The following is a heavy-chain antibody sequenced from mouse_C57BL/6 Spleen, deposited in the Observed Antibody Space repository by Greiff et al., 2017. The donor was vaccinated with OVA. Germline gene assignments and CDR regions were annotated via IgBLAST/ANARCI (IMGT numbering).Heavy chain of an antibody. CDR3: ASAKEGFDY. D-gene: IGHD3-1*01. Sequence: EVKLMESGGGLVKPGGSLKLSCAASGFTFSSYAMSWVRQTPEKRLEWVATISDGGSYTYYPDNVKGRFTISRDNAKNNLYLQMSHLKSEDTAMYYCASAKEGFDYWGQGTTLTVSS. CDR2: ISDGGSYT. CDR1: GFTFSSYA. V-gene: IGHV5-4*03. J-gene: IGHJ2*01.